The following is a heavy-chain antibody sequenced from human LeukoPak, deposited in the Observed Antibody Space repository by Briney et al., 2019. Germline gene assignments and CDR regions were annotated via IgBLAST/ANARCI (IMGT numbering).Heavy chain of an antibody. D-gene: IGHD5-12*01. CDR1: GGSFSSGSYY. CDR2: IYYSGST. J-gene: IGHJ4*02. V-gene: IGHV4-61*01. CDR3: ARGGGYSGYESGY. Sequence: SETLSLTCTVSGGSFSSGSYYWRWIRQPPGTGLEWLGYIYYSGSTNYNPSLKSRVTISVDTSNNQFSLKLSSVTAADTAVYYCARGGGYSGYESGYWGQGTLVTVSS.